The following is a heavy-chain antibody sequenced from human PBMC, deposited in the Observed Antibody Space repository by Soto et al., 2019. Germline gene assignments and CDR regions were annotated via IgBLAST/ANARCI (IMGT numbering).Heavy chain of an antibody. CDR1: GGSISSGGYY. D-gene: IGHD2-15*01. CDR2: IYYSGST. Sequence: QVQLQESGPGLVKPSQTLSLTCTVSGGSISSGGYYWSWIRQHPGKGLEWIGYIYYSGSTYYNPSLKSRVTISVDTSKNQFSLKLSSVTAADTAVYYCARYCSGGSCSDWFEPWGQGTLVTVSS. CDR3: ARYCSGGSCSDWFEP. J-gene: IGHJ5*02. V-gene: IGHV4-31*03.